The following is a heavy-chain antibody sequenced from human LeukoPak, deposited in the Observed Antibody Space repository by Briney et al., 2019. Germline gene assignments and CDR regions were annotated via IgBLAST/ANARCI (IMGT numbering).Heavy chain of an antibody. Sequence: PGGSLRPSCAASGFTFSSYSMNWVRQAPGKGLEWVSYISSSSGTINYADSVKGRFTISGDNARNSLYLQMNSLRGEDTAVYYCARDHNYAFAYWGQGTLVTVSS. CDR1: GFTFSSYS. D-gene: IGHD5-18*01. J-gene: IGHJ4*02. CDR2: ISSSSGTI. V-gene: IGHV3-48*01. CDR3: ARDHNYAFAY.